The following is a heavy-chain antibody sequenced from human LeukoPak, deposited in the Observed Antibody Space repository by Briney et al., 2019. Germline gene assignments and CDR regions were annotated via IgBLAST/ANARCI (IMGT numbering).Heavy chain of an antibody. CDR3: ARQSGYSYIPTY. V-gene: IGHV1-69*06. J-gene: IGHJ4*02. D-gene: IGHD5-18*01. CDR1: GGTFSSYA. Sequence: GASVKVSCKASGGTFSSYAISWVRQAPGQGLEWMGGIIPIFGTANYAQKFQGRVTITADKSTSTAYMELSSLRSEDTAVYYCARQSGYSYIPTYWGQGTLVTVSS. CDR2: IIPIFGTA.